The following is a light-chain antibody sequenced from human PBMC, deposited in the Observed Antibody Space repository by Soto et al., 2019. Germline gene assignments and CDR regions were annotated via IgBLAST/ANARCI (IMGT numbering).Light chain of an antibody. V-gene: IGKV3-20*01. CDR1: QSVSSIY. J-gene: IGKJ3*01. CDR3: QHYGTSPLYT. CDR2: GAS. Sequence: EIVLTQSPGTLSLSPGERAALSCRASQSVSSIYLAWYQQKPGQAPRLLIYGASSRATAIPDRFSGSGSGTDFTLTISRLEPEDFAVYYCQHYGTSPLYTFGPGTKVDIK.